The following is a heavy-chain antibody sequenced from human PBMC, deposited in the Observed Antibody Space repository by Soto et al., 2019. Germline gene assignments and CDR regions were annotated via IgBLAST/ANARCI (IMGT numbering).Heavy chain of an antibody. CDR1: GGSISSGGYY. V-gene: IGHV4-31*03. Sequence: TLSLTCTVSGGSISSGGYYWSWIRQHPGKGLEWIGYIYYSGSTYYNPSLKSRVTISVDTSKNQFSLKLSSVTAADTAVYYWARESRSSGDYFDYWGQGALVTVSS. D-gene: IGHD2-15*01. J-gene: IGHJ4*02. CDR2: IYYSGST. CDR3: ARESRSSGDYFDY.